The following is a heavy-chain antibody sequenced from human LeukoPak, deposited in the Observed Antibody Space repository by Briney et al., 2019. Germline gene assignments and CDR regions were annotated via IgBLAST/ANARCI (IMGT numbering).Heavy chain of an antibody. CDR1: GFTLSSYA. CDR3: VTDYGGSSGAFDI. V-gene: IGHV3-21*01. CDR2: ISSSSSDI. Sequence: PGESLRLSCTGSGFTLSSYAMNWVRGAPGQGLEWVSSISSSSSDIYYTDSVKGRFTISRDNAKNSLYLQMNSLRAEDTAVYYCVTDYGGSSGAFDIWGQGTMVTVSS. J-gene: IGHJ3*02. D-gene: IGHD4-23*01.